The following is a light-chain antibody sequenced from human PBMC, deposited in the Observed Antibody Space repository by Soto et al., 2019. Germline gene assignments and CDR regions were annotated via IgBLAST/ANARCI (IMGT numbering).Light chain of an antibody. CDR2: AAS. V-gene: IGKV1-39*01. J-gene: IGKJ1*01. CDR3: QQSYSSLWT. CDR1: QTISTF. Sequence: DTQMTQSPSSLSASVGDRVTITCRASQTISTFLNWYQQKPGKAPELLIYAASSLQGGVPSRFSGSGSGTDFTLTISSLQPEDFATYYCQQSYSSLWTFGQGTKVDIK.